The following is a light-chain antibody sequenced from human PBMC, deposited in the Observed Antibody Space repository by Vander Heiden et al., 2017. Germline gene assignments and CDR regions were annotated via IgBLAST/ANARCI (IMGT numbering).Light chain of an antibody. J-gene: IGKJ1*01. CDR1: QSINIW. Sequence: DIQVTQSPSTLSASVGDRVTITCRASQSINIWLAWYQQKPGKAPKLLIYKAPSLESGVPSRFSGSGSGTEFTLTISSLQPDDFATYYCQQYNSYSRTFGQGTKVEIK. CDR2: KAP. V-gene: IGKV1-5*03. CDR3: QQYNSYSRT.